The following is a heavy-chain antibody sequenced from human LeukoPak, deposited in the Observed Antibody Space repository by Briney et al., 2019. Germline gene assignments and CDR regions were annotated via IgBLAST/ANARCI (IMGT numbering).Heavy chain of an antibody. J-gene: IGHJ5*02. V-gene: IGHV1-46*01. Sequence: ASVKVSCKASGYTFTSYYMHWVRQAPGQGLEWMGIINPSGGSTGYAQKFQGRVTMTRDMSTSTVYMELSSLRSEDTAVYYCARDRKDYGSDPRFDPWGQGTLVTVSS. CDR2: INPSGGST. CDR1: GYTFTSYY. D-gene: IGHD4-17*01. CDR3: ARDRKDYGSDPRFDP.